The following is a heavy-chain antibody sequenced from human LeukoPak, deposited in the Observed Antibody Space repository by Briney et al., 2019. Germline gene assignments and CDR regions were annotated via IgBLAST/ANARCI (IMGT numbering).Heavy chain of an antibody. V-gene: IGHV3-15*01. CDR1: GFTFSNAW. D-gene: IGHD1-26*01. J-gene: IGHJ3*02. CDR2: IKSKTDGGTT. CDR3: TTDGIVGATSPDAFDI. Sequence: GGSLRLSCAASGFTFSNAWMSWVRQAPGKGLEWVGRIKSKTDGGTTDYAAPVKGRFTISRDDSKSTLYLQMNSLKTEDTAVYYCTTDGIVGATSPDAFDIWGQGIMVTVSS.